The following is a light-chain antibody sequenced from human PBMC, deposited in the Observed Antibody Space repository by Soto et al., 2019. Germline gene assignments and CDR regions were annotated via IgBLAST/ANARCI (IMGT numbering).Light chain of an antibody. V-gene: IGKV3-20*01. CDR2: DAS. CDR1: QSISSN. J-gene: IGKJ5*01. CDR3: QQYGSSPSIT. Sequence: QSPASVSVSAAERVTITCRASQSISSNLAWYQHKPGQAPRLLIYDASSRATGIPDRFSGSGSGTDFTLTISRLEPEDFAVYYCQQYGSSPSITFGQGTRLENK.